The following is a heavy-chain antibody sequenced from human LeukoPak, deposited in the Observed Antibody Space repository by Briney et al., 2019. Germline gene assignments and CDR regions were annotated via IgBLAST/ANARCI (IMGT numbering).Heavy chain of an antibody. J-gene: IGHJ4*02. CDR3: AAYSSSLGPFFDY. CDR2: IYYSGST. V-gene: IGHV4-59*08. D-gene: IGHD6-13*01. CDR1: GGSFSDFH. Sequence: PSETLSLTCGVYGGSFSDFHWTWIRQSPGKGLEWIGYIYYSGSTNYNPSLKSRVTISVDTSKNQFSLKLSSVTAADTAVYYCAAYSSSLGPFFDYWGQGTLVTVSS.